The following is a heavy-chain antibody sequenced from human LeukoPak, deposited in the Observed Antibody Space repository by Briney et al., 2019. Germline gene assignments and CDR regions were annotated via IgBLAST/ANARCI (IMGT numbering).Heavy chain of an antibody. Sequence: SETLSLTCAVYGGSFSGYYWSWIRQPPGKGLEWIGEINHSGSTYYNPSLKSRVTISVDTSKNQFSLKLSSVTAADTAVYYCARDRAVALLGYFDLWGRGTLVTVSS. CDR2: INHSGST. CDR3: ARDRAVALLGYFDL. CDR1: GGSFSGYY. D-gene: IGHD6-19*01. J-gene: IGHJ2*01. V-gene: IGHV4-34*01.